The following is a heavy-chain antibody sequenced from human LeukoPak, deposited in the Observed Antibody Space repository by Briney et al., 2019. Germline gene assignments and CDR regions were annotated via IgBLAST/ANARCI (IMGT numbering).Heavy chain of an antibody. CDR3: ARAICGSTSCYAGYDAFDI. Sequence: ASVKVSCKASGYTFTGYYMHWVRQAPGQGLEWMGWINPNSGGTNYAQKFQGRVAMTRDTSISTAYMELSRLRSDDTAVYYCARAICGSTSCYAGYDAFDIWGQGTMVTVSS. D-gene: IGHD2-2*01. CDR2: INPNSGGT. V-gene: IGHV1-2*02. J-gene: IGHJ3*02. CDR1: GYTFTGYY.